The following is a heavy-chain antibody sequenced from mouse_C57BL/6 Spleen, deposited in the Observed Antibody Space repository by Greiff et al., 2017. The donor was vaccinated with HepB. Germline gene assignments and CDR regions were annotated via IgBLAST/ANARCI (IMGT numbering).Heavy chain of an antibody. V-gene: IGHV1-59*01. CDR3: ARWGGNAMDY. CDR1: GYTFTSYW. Sequence: VQLQQPGAELVRPGTSVKLSCKASGYTFTSYWMHWVKQRPGQGLEWIGVIDPSDSYTNYNQKFKGKATLTVDTSSSTAYMQLSSLTSEDSAVYYCARWGGNAMDYWGQGTSVTVSS. CDR2: IDPSDSYT. J-gene: IGHJ4*01.